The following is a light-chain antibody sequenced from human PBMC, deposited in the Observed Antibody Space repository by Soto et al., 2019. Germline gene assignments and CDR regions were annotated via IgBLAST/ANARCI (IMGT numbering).Light chain of an antibody. Sequence: EIVFTQSPATRSLSPGERATLSCRASQSVSSYLAWYQQKPGQAPRLLIYDASNRATGIQARFTGSGSGTDVTLTISSLEPEDFPVYDCQLSQQRSSWRTIAFGQGTRLEIK. CDR3: QLSQQRSSWRTIA. CDR2: DAS. J-gene: IGKJ5*01. V-gene: IGKV3-11*01. CDR1: QSVSSY.